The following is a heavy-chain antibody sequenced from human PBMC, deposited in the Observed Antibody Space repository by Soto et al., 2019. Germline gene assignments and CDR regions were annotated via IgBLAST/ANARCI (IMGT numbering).Heavy chain of an antibody. CDR3: ARGRYGDY. J-gene: IGHJ4*02. CDR2: ISAHKGNT. D-gene: IGHD1-1*01. Sequence: QVHLVQSGAEVKKPGASVKVSCKGSGYTFTSYGITGVRQAPGQGLEGMGWISAHKGNTDYAQKLQGRVTVTRDTSTSTAYMELRSLRSDATAVYYCARGRYGDYWGQGALVTVSS. CDR1: GYTFTSYG. V-gene: IGHV1-18*01.